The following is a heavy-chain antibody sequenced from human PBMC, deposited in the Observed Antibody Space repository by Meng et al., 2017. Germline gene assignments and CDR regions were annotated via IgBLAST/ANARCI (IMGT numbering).Heavy chain of an antibody. CDR3: ARDSSSGWYHNY. CDR2: IYSGGST. D-gene: IGHD6-19*01. J-gene: IGHJ4*02. CDR1: GSSVTTSY. V-gene: IGHV3-53*02. Sequence: EVQLARTGGALNQPEGSLRLSCTASGSSVTTSYMSWFRQAPGKGLEWVSVIYSGGSTYYADSVKGRFSISRDNSKNTLYLQMNSLRAEDTAVYFCARDSSSGWYHNYWGQGTLVTVSS.